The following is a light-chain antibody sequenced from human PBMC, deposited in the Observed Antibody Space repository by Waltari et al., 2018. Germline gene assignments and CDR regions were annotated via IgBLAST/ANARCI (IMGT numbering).Light chain of an antibody. CDR3: QKYGTLPAT. CDR1: QSVSRY. J-gene: IGKJ1*01. Sequence: EIVLTQSPGTLSLSPGEGATLSCRASQSVSRYLAWYQQKAGQPPRLLIYEASSRATGIPDRFSGIGSGTDFSLTISRLEPEDFAVYYCQKYGTLPATFGQGTKVEIK. CDR2: EAS. V-gene: IGKV3-20*01.